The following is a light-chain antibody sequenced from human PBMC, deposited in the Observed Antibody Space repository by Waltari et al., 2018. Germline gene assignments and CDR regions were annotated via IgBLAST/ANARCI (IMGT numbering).Light chain of an antibody. V-gene: IGLV2-23*03. CDR1: SSDVGSYNL. J-gene: IGLJ2*01. CDR3: CSYAGSSTFLV. Sequence: QSALTQPASVSGSPGQSITISCTGTSSDVGSYNLVSGYQQHPGKAPKLMIYEGSKRPSWVSNRFSGSKSGNTASLTISGLQAEDEADYYCCSYAGSSTFLVFGGGTKLTVL. CDR2: EGS.